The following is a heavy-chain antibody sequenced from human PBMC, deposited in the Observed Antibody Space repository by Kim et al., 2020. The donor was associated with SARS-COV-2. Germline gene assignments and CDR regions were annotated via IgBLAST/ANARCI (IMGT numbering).Heavy chain of an antibody. Sequence: GGSLRLSCAVSGFTFKNYAMSWVRQAPGKGLEWLGSVTGNGKSTYSEYSAQGRFTITIDNAKNTLTLQLKIHRLETKAVYDYPNTREPKGRPCEHWGQGT. CDR2: VTGNGKST. J-gene: IGHJ1*01. CDR1: GFTFKNYA. D-gene: IGHD2-2*01. V-gene: IGHV3-23*01. CDR3: PNTREPKGRPCEH.